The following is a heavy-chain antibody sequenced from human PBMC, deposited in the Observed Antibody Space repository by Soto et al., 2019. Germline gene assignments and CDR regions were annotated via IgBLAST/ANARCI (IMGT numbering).Heavy chain of an antibody. V-gene: IGHV3-48*02. J-gene: IGHJ6*02. CDR3: ARDHGGSTWFVGVYYFFGMDV. CDR1: GFIFSDYT. D-gene: IGHD6-13*01. CDR2: ISSSGGAI. Sequence: EVQLVESGGDLVQPGGSLRLSCAASGFIFSDYTMTWVRQAPGRGLEFVSHISSSGGAIFYAESVKGRFTVSRDNDKNSLYLQMNSLRDDDTAVYFCARDHGGSTWFVGVYYFFGMDVWGQGTAVTVSS.